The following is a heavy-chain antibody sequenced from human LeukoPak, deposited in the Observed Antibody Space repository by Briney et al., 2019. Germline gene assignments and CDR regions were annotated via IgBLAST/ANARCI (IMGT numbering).Heavy chain of an antibody. V-gene: IGHV5-51*01. Sequence: KHGESLKISCKGSGYTFTSYWIGWVRQMPGKGLEWMGIIYPGDSDTKYSPSFQGQVTISADKSISTAYLQWSSLKASDTAMYYCARTIRGVNSYYGMDVWGQGTTVIVSS. CDR2: IYPGDSDT. D-gene: IGHD3-10*01. J-gene: IGHJ6*02. CDR1: GYTFTSYW. CDR3: ARTIRGVNSYYGMDV.